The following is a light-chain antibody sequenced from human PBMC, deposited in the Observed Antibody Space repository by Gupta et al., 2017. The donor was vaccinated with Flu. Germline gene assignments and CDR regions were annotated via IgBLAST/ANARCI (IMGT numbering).Light chain of an antibody. CDR3: GADHGSGSKFVLWV. Sequence: YGNYKVDWYQQRPGKGPRFVMRVGTGGIVGSKGDGIPDRFSVLGSGLNRYLTIKKIQEEDESDYHCGADHGSGSKFVLWVFGGGTKLTVL. CDR2: VGTGGIVG. J-gene: IGLJ3*02. CDR1: YGNYK. V-gene: IGLV9-49*01.